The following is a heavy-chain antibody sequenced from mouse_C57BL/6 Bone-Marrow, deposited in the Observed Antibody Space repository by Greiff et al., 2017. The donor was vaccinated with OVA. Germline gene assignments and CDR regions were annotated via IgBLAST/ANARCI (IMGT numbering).Heavy chain of an antibody. CDR2: IYPYNGVS. V-gene: IGHV1-31*01. CDR3: ARWVYYDYDDAIDY. J-gene: IGHJ4*01. D-gene: IGHD2-4*01. Sequence: DVKLVESGPELVKPGASVKISCKASGYSFTGYYMHWVKQSHGNILDWIGYIYPYNGVSSYNQKFKGKATLTVDKSSSTAYMELRSLTSEDSAVYYCARWVYYDYDDAIDYWGQGTSVTVSS. CDR1: GYSFTGYY.